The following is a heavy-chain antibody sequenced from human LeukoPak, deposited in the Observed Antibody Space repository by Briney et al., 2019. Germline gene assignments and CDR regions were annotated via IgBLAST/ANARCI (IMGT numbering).Heavy chain of an antibody. J-gene: IGHJ4*02. CDR2: INPNSGGT. V-gene: IGHV1-2*02. D-gene: IGHD3-3*01. CDR3: ATQGTLDFWSGGIDY. CDR1: GYTFTGYY. Sequence: ASVKVSCKASGYTFTGYYMHWVRQAPGQGLEWMGWINPNSGGTNYAQKFQGRVTMTEDTSTDTAYMELSSLRSEDTAVYYCATQGTLDFWSGGIDYWGQGTLVTVSS.